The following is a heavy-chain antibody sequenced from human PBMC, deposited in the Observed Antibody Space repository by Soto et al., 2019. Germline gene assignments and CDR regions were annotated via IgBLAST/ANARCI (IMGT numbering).Heavy chain of an antibody. V-gene: IGHV3-30*18. CDR1: GFTFRSYG. CDR3: AKDERGSSKVYYYYGMDV. CDR2: ISYDGSDK. J-gene: IGHJ6*02. D-gene: IGHD6-6*01. Sequence: GGSLRLSCAASGFTFRSYGMHWVRQAPGKGLEWVAVISYDGSDKYYGDSVKGRFTISRDYSKNTLYLQMNSLRAEDTAVYYCAKDERGSSKVYYYYGMDVWGQGTTVTVSS.